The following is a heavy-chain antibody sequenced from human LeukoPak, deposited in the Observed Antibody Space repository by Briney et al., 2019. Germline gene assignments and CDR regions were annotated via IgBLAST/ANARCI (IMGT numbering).Heavy chain of an antibody. Sequence: PSETLSLTGAVYGGSFSGYYWSWIRQPPGKGLEWVGEISHGGITKHNPSLRSRVTMSQDTSKRQFSLKMNSMTAADTGVYYCGIFMDVVPGTMSWGLGTLVTVSS. V-gene: IGHV4-34*01. CDR2: ISHGGIT. D-gene: IGHD3-22*01. J-gene: IGHJ4*02. CDR1: GGSFSGYY. CDR3: GIFMDVVPGTMS.